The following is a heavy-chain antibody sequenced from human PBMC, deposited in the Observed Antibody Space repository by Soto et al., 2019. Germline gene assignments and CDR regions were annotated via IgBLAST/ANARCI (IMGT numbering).Heavy chain of an antibody. Sequence: ASVKVSCAASGFTFSSYAMSWVRQAPGKGLEWVSAISGSGGSTYYADSVKGRFTISRDNSKNTLYLQMNSLRAEDTAVYYCAKDYYSVTRGAFDIWGQGTMVTVSS. CDR1: GFTFSSYA. V-gene: IGHV3-23*01. CDR3: AKDYYSVTRGAFDI. CDR2: ISGSGGST. J-gene: IGHJ3*02. D-gene: IGHD3-22*01.